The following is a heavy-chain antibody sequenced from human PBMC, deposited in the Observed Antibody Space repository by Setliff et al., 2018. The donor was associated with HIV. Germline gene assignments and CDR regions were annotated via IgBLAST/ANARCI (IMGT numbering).Heavy chain of an antibody. V-gene: IGHV4-34*01. CDR1: GFTFSNAW. Sequence: ASETLSLSCAASGFTFSNAWMSWIRQPPGKGLEWIGEINHSGSTNYNPSLESRVTISVDKSKNQFSLKLSSVTAADTAVYYCARVYYCSSTSCYFGAFDIWGQGTMVTVSS. CDR3: ARVYYCSSTSCYFGAFDI. D-gene: IGHD2-2*01. J-gene: IGHJ3*02. CDR2: INHSGST.